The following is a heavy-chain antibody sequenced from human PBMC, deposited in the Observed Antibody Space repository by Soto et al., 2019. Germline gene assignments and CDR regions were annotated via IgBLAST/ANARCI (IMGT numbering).Heavy chain of an antibody. D-gene: IGHD2-15*01. Sequence: CKASGYTFTSYDINWVRQAPGQGLEWVGWINPTSEYTAHAQKFQGRVTLTREISTATAYMELSSLTSEDTAVYFCARQVPRGYSSAWG. CDR1: GYTFTSYD. J-gene: IGHJ5*01. CDR2: INPTSEYT. V-gene: IGHV1-8*01. CDR3: ARQVPRGYSSA.